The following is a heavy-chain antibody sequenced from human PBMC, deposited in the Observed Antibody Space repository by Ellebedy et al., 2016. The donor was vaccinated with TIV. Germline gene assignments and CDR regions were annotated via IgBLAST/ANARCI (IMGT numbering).Heavy chain of an antibody. CDR3: ARKGDILTGYYFAWFDP. V-gene: IGHV1-18*01. Sequence: ASVKVSCXASGYTFTSYGISWVRQAPGQGLEWMGWISAYNGNTNYAQKLQGRVTMTTDTSTSTAYMELSSLRSEDTAVYYCARKGDILTGYYFAWFDPWGQGTLVTVSS. CDR1: GYTFTSYG. D-gene: IGHD3-9*01. J-gene: IGHJ5*02. CDR2: ISAYNGNT.